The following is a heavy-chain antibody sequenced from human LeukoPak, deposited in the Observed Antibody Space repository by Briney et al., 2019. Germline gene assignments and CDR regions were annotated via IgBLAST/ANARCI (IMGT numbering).Heavy chain of an antibody. Sequence: GGSLRLSCAASGFIFNSYSMKWARQAPGKGLEWVSFIDTSGSYIYYGDSLKGRVPISRDNAKNSLYLQMNGLRAEDTAVYYCARGRSITLLRGVAMSDGFDIWGQGAMVTVSS. D-gene: IGHD3-10*01. V-gene: IGHV3-21*01. CDR1: GFIFNSYS. CDR2: IDTSGSYI. J-gene: IGHJ3*02. CDR3: ARGRSITLLRGVAMSDGFDI.